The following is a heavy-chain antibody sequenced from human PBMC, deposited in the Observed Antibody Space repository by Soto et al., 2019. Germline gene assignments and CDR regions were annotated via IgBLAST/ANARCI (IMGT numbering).Heavy chain of an antibody. J-gene: IGHJ5*02. V-gene: IGHV2-5*02. CDR3: AHSGERPPGGNWFDP. Sequence: QITLKESGPTLVKPTQTLTLTCTFSGFSLSTSGVGVGWIRQPPGKALEWLALIYWDDDKRYSPSLKSRLTITKDPSKTQVVLTMTNMDPVDTATYYCAHSGERPPGGNWFDPWGQGTLVTVSS. CDR2: IYWDDDK. CDR1: GFSLSTSGVG. D-gene: IGHD3-10*01.